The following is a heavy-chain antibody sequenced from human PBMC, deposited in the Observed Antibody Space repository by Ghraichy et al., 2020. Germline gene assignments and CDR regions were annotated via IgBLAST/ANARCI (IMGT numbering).Heavy chain of an antibody. CDR1: GFTFSSYS. J-gene: IGHJ6*02. CDR2: ISSSSSTI. D-gene: IGHD6-13*01. CDR3: ARDRAIAAAGTIPYYYYGMDV. V-gene: IGHV3-48*02. Sequence: GESLNISCAASGFTFSSYSMNWVRQAPGKGLEWVSYISSSSSTIYYADSVKGRFTISRDNAKNSLYLQMNSLRDEDTAVYYCARDRAIAAAGTIPYYYYGMDVWGQGTTVTVSS.